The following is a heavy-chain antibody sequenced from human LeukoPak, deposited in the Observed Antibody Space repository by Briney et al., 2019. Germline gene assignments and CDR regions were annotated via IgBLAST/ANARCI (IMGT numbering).Heavy chain of an antibody. V-gene: IGHV4-4*07. Sequence: PSETLSLTCTVSGGSISGFYWSWVRQPAGKGLEWIGRIYTSGITNYSPSLKSRVTISVDKSKNQFSLKLSSVTAADTAVYYCAREALPGSYYDSSGYYPNYYYYYYMDVWNKGTTVTVSS. D-gene: IGHD3-22*01. J-gene: IGHJ6*03. CDR1: GGSISGFY. CDR2: IYTSGIT. CDR3: AREALPGSYYDSSGYYPNYYYYYYMDV.